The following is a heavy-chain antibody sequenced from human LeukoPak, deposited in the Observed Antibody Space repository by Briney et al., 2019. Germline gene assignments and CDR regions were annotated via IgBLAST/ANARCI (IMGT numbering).Heavy chain of an antibody. CDR3: ARGQVLLWFGELHWFDP. J-gene: IGHJ5*02. CDR1: GGSISSGGYS. D-gene: IGHD3-10*01. V-gene: IGHV4-34*01. Sequence: PSETLSLTCAVSGGSISSGGYSWSWIRQPPGKGLEWIGEINHSGSTNYNPSLKSRVTISVDTSKNQFSLKLSSVTAADTAVYYCARGQVLLWFGELHWFDPWGQGTLVTVSS. CDR2: INHSGST.